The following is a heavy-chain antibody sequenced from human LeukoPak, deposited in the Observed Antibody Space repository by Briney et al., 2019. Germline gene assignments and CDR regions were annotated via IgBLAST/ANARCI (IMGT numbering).Heavy chain of an antibody. V-gene: IGHV1-8*01. Sequence: ASVKVSCKASGYTFTSYDINWVRQATGQGLEWMVWMNPNSGNTGYAQKFQGRVTMTRNTSISTAYMELSSLRSEDTAVYYCARGAMVRGRANWFDPWGQGTLVTVSS. CDR1: GYTFTSYD. J-gene: IGHJ5*02. CDR3: ARGAMVRGRANWFDP. CDR2: MNPNSGNT. D-gene: IGHD3-10*01.